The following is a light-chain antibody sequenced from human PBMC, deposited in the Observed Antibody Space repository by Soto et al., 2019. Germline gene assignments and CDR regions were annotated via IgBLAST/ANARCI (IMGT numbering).Light chain of an antibody. J-gene: IGKJ1*01. CDR1: QGIRTD. CDR2: GAS. CDR3: LQDHNDPRT. V-gene: IGKV1-6*01. Sequence: AIQMTQSPSSLSVSVGDRVTITCRASQGIRTDLGWYQQKPGKAPKLLIYGASSLQSGVPSRFSGSGSGTDFTLTSSSLQPEDFATYYCLQDHNDPRTFGQGTRVEIK.